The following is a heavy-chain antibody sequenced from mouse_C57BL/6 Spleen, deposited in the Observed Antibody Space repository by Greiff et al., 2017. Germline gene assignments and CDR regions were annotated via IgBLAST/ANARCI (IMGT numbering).Heavy chain of an antibody. V-gene: IGHV1-42*01. CDR1: GYSFTGYY. CDR3: ARWGLRRDFDY. J-gene: IGHJ2*01. CDR2: INPSTGGT. D-gene: IGHD2-2*01. Sequence: VQLQQSGPELVKPGASVKISCKASGYSFTGYYMNWVKQSPEKSLEWIGEINPSTGGTTYNQKFKAKATLTVDKSSSTAYMQLKSLTSEDSAVYYCARWGLRRDFDYWGQGTTRTVSS.